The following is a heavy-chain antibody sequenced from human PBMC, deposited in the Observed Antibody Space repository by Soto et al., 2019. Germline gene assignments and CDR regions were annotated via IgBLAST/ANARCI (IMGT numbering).Heavy chain of an antibody. D-gene: IGHD3-22*01. CDR3: ARREDHSSGYYLYNY. J-gene: IGHJ4*02. V-gene: IGHV5-51*01. Sequence: GESLKISCKGSGYSFPSYWIGWVRQMPGKGLEWMGIIYPGDSDTRYSPSFQGQVTISTDKSISTAFLQWSSLKASDTAMYYCARREDHSSGYYLYNYWGQGIPVTVSS. CDR1: GYSFPSYW. CDR2: IYPGDSDT.